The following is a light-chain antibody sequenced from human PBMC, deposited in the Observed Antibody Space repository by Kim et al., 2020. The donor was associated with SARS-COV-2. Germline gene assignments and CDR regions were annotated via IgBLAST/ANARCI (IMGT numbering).Light chain of an antibody. CDR2: KDS. J-gene: IGLJ3*02. CDR1: VLAKKY. Sequence: PGQTARITCSGDVLAKKYARGFQQKPGQAPVLVIYKDSERPSGIPERFSGSSSGTTVTLTISGAQVEDEADYYCYSAADNNLRVFGGGTQLTVL. V-gene: IGLV3-27*01. CDR3: YSAADNNLRV.